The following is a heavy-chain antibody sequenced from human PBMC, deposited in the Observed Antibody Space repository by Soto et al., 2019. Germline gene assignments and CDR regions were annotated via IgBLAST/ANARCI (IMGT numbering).Heavy chain of an antibody. CDR3: GGGGRRGGLDV. D-gene: IGHD3-16*01. J-gene: IGHJ1*01. Sequence: QVQLVESGGGVVQPGTSLRLSCVGSGFTFRSYVIHWVRQAPGKGLEWVALTSYDGSNKDYGDSVKGRFTISRDNSRKPVDLQRDSLRREDTPFYYWGGGGRRGGLDVWGQGTLVSVSS. V-gene: IGHV3-33*05. CDR1: GFTFRSYV. CDR2: TSYDGSNK.